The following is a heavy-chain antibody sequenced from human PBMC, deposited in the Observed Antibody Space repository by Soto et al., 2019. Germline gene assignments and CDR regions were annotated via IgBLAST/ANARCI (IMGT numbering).Heavy chain of an antibody. CDR2: ISGSGGST. CDR1: GFTFSSYA. CDR3: AKDSDYDYIWGIYRYTPSGAFDI. V-gene: IGHV3-23*01. J-gene: IGHJ3*02. D-gene: IGHD3-16*02. Sequence: PGGSLRLSCAASGFTFSSYAMSWVRQAPGKGLEWVSAISGSGGSTYYADSVKGRFTISRDYSKNTLYLQMNSLRAEDTAVYYCAKDSDYDYIWGIYRYTPSGAFDIWGQGTMVTVSS.